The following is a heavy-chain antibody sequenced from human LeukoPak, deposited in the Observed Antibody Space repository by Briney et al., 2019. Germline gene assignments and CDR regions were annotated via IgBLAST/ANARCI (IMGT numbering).Heavy chain of an antibody. D-gene: IGHD2-8*02. J-gene: IGHJ6*02. V-gene: IGHV3-21*01. CDR2: ISSSSSYI. CDR1: GFTFSSYS. CDR3: ARVSTGGYYYGMDV. Sequence: PGGSLRLSCAASGFTFSSYSMNWVRQAPWKGLEWVSSISSSSSYIYYADSVKGRFTISRDNAKNSLYLQMNSLRAEDTAVYYCARVSTGGYYYGMDVWGQGTTVTVSS.